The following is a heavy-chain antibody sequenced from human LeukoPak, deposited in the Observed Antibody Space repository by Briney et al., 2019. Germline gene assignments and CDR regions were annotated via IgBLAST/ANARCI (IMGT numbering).Heavy chain of an antibody. Sequence: GGSLRLSCAASGFTFSSYAMSWVRRAPGKGLEWVSAISASDNNTYYADSVKGRFTISRDNSKNTLSLQMNSLRAEDTAVYYCAKDASPGGTVTTDLDYWGQGTLVTVSS. V-gene: IGHV3-23*01. D-gene: IGHD4-17*01. CDR1: GFTFSSYA. CDR2: ISASDNNT. CDR3: AKDASPGGTVTTDLDY. J-gene: IGHJ4*02.